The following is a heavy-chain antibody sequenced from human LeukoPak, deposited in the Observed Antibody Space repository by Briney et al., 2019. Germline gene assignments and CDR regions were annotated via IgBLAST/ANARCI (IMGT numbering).Heavy chain of an antibody. CDR2: ICGSGGST. J-gene: IGHJ4*02. D-gene: IGHD1-26*01. V-gene: IGHV3-23*01. CDR3: AATKWELPVFDY. CDR1: GFTFSSYA. Sequence: TGGSLRLSCAASGFTFSSYAMSWVRQAPGQGLEWVSAICGSGGSTYYADYVKGRFTISRDNSKNTLYLQMNSLRAEDTAVYYCAATKWELPVFDYWGQGTLVTVSS.